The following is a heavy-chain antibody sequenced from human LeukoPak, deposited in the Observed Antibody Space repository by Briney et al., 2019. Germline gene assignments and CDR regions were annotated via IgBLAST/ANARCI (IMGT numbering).Heavy chain of an antibody. D-gene: IGHD5-24*01. V-gene: IGHV3-7*01. CDR1: GFAFTTHW. J-gene: IGHJ4*02. Sequence: GGSLRLSCAASGFAFTTHWMVWVRQAPGKGLEWVASIDKDGNEKAYADAVRGRFTISRDNIRESLYLQMSSLRVEDTAVYYCTRDIVWLQLEYWGQGALVTV. CDR3: TRDIVWLQLEY. CDR2: IDKDGNEK.